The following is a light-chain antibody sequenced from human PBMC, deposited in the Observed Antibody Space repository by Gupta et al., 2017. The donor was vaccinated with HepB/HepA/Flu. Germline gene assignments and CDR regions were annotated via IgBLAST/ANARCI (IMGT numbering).Light chain of an antibody. V-gene: IGKV1-6*01. CDR3: RQDNSYPRT. J-gene: IGKJ1*01. CDR2: AAS. CDR1: QGIKKD. Sequence: IQMTQSPSSLSASVGDRVTITCRASQGIKKDLAWYQHKPGKAPKLLIFAASSLQTGVPARFSGSGSGTDFTLTISSLHPEDFATYYCRQDNSYPRTFGQGTKVEVK.